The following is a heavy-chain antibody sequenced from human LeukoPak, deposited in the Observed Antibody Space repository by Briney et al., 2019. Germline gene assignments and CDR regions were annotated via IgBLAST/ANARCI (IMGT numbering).Heavy chain of an antibody. CDR3: ARSQLDYYYMDV. Sequence: ASVKVSCKASGYTFNTYDISWVRQAPGHGLEWMGWISSYNGNTHYAQNLQDRVTMTTDKFTSTAYMELRSLRSDDTAVYYCARSQLDYYYMDVWGKGTTVTISS. CDR1: GYTFNTYD. D-gene: IGHD1-1*01. J-gene: IGHJ6*03. CDR2: ISSYNGNT. V-gene: IGHV1-18*01.